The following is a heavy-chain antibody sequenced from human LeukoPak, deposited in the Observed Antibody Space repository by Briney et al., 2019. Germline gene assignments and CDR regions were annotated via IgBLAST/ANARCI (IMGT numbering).Heavy chain of an antibody. CDR1: GYTFTSYY. CDR2: INPSGGST. J-gene: IGHJ3*02. CDR3: ARVRFSSGWYIAFDM. Sequence: ASLKVSCTASGYTFTSYYVHWVRQAPGQGLEWMGIINPSGGSTTYAQNFQGRITMTRDTSTSTVYMELSSLRSEDTAVYYCARVRFSSGWYIAFDMWGQGTMVTVSS. D-gene: IGHD6-19*01. V-gene: IGHV1-46*01.